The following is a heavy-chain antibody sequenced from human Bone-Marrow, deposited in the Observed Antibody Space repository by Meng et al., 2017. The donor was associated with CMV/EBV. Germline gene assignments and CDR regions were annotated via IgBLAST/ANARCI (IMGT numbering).Heavy chain of an antibody. CDR2: IRYDGSNK. CDR1: GFIFSSYV. Sequence: GESLKISCAASGFIFSSYVMSWVRQAPGKGLEWVAFIRYDGSNKYYADSVKGRFTISRDNSKNTLYLQMNSLRAEDTAVYYCATGVGGGNWGQGTLVTVSS. V-gene: IGHV3-30*02. CDR3: ATGVGGGN. J-gene: IGHJ4*02.